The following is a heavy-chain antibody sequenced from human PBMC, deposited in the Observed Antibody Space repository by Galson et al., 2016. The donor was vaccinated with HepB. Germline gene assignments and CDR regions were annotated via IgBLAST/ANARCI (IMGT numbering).Heavy chain of an antibody. CDR2: IMPFFGLA. V-gene: IGHV1-69*17. D-gene: IGHD2-8*02. J-gene: IGHJ4*02. CDR1: GGSFSNSA. CDR3: ANEPLTVLVVGSYYFDY. Sequence: QSGAEVKAPGESLTISCKVSGGSFSNSAISWVRQAPGQGLEWMGGIMPFFGLANNAQKFQGRVTITADKTTNTVHMELNSLKTEDTAIYYCANEPLTVLVVGSYYFDYWGQGTLVTVAS.